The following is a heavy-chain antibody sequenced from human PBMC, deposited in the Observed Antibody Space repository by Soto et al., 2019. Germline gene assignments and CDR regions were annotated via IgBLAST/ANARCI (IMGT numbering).Heavy chain of an antibody. D-gene: IGHD1-26*01. V-gene: IGHV3-11*01. CDR1: GFTFSDYY. CDR2: ISSSGSTT. CDR3: ARENGRPNVIYYFDF. J-gene: IGHJ4*02. Sequence: GGSLRLSCAASGFTFSDYYMSWIRQAPGKGLEWVSYISSSGSTTYYADSVKGRFTISRDNAKNSLYLQMNSLRAEDTAVYYCARENGRPNVIYYFDFWGQGTLVTVSS.